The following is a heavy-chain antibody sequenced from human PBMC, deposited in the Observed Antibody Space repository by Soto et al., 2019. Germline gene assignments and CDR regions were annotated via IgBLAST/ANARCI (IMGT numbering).Heavy chain of an antibody. CDR2: ISGSGGSS. CDR3: AKVTKRAAAGRYEYYKYGMDV. V-gene: IGHV3-23*01. Sequence: ESVGALEHPGGSLRLSCAASGFAFSTYAMTWVRQAPGKGLEWVSVISGSGGSSYYAASVKGRFTISRDNSKNTVYLQMNGLRAEDTALYFCAKVTKRAAAGRYEYYKYGMDVWGQGTTVTVSS. D-gene: IGHD6-13*01. J-gene: IGHJ6*02. CDR1: GFAFSTYA.